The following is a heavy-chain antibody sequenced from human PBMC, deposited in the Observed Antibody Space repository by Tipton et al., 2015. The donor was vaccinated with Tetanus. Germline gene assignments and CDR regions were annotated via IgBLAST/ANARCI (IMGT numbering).Heavy chain of an antibody. CDR2: IYYNGDT. D-gene: IGHD3-3*01. CDR3: VRSHVFRLTLFGEEIPRSGRFDP. J-gene: IGHJ5*02. V-gene: IGHV4-59*07. Sequence: TPSLTCSVSGVSINNYYWNWIRQSPGKGLEWLGNIYYNGDTDYNPSLRGRATISLDKAKNHFSLRLRSVTAADTALYYCVRSHVFRLTLFGEEIPRSGRFDPWGQGTLVTVSS. CDR1: GVSINNYY.